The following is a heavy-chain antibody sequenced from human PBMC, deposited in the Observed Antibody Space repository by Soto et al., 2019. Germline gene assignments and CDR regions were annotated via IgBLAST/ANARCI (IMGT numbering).Heavy chain of an antibody. Sequence: SETLSLTCAVYGGSFSGYYWTWIRQPPGKGLEWIGEISHSGSTHYIPALKSRLTISVDTSKNQLSLNLNSVTAADTAVYYCARGSITNMVRGINRFTLFHYWGEETLVTV. CDR1: GGSFSGYY. V-gene: IGHV4-34*01. CDR2: ISHSGST. CDR3: ARGSITNMVRGINRFTLFHY. D-gene: IGHD3-10*01. J-gene: IGHJ4*02.